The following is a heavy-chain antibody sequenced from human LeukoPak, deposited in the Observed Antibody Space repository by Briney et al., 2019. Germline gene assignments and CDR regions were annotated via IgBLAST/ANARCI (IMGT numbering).Heavy chain of an antibody. D-gene: IGHD6-6*01. CDR1: GFTFSSYW. V-gene: IGHV3-7*03. CDR2: IKQDGSEK. CDR3: AREGDSSSSRGFDY. J-gene: IGHJ4*02. Sequence: GGSLRLSCAASGFTFSSYWMSWVRQAPGEGLEWVANIKQDGSEKYYVDSVKGRFTISRDNAKNSLYLQMNSLRAEDTAVYYCAREGDSSSSRGFDYWGQGTLVTVSS.